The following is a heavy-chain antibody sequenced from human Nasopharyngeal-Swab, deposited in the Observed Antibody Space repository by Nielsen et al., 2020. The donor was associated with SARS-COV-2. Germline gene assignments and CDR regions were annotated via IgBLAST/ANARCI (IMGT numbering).Heavy chain of an antibody. CDR2: ISWNSGSI. CDR3: AKASNPAVAGDFDY. J-gene: IGHJ4*02. CDR1: GFTFDDYA. Sequence: SLKISCAASGFTFDDYAVHWVRQAPGKGLEWVSGISWNSGSIGYADSVKGRFTISRDNAKNSLYLQMNSLRAEDTALYYCAKASNPAVAGDFDYWGQGTLVTVSS. D-gene: IGHD6-19*01. V-gene: IGHV3-9*01.